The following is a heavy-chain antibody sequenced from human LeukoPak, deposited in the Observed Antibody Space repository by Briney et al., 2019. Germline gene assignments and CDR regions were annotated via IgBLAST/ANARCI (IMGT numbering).Heavy chain of an antibody. CDR1: GGSFSGYY. CDR3: ARDPYDILTGYRFDY. V-gene: IGHV4-34*01. Sequence: SETLSLTCAVYGGSFSGYYWSWIRQPPGKGLEWIGEINHSGSTNYNPSLKSRVTISVDTSKNQFSLKLSSVTAADTAVYYCARDPYDILTGYRFDYWGQGTLVTVSP. J-gene: IGHJ4*02. CDR2: INHSGST. D-gene: IGHD3-9*01.